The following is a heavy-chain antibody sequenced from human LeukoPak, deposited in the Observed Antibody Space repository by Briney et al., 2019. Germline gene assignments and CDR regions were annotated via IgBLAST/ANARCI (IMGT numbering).Heavy chain of an antibody. CDR2: ISGSGGST. V-gene: IGHV3-23*01. CDR1: GFTFSSYA. D-gene: IGHD2-2*01. Sequence: PGGSLRLSCSASGFTFSSYAMSCVRHAPGKGLEWVSAISGSGGSTYYADPLKGRFTISRDNSKNTLYLQMNSLRAEDTAVYYCAKSYCSSTSCYAHFDYWGQGTLVTVSS. CDR3: AKSYCSSTSCYAHFDY. J-gene: IGHJ4*02.